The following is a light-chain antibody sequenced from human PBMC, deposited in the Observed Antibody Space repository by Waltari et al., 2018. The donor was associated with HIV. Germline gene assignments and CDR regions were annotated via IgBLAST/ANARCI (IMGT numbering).Light chain of an antibody. CDR2: SNG. Sequence: QSVLTQPPSASGTPGQRVTISCSGSNSNIATNTVNWYQKLPGTAPKLPIYSNGRRPSGVPDRCSGSKSGTSASLAISGLQSEDEADYYCAAWDDSLNAVFGGGTKLTVL. J-gene: IGLJ2*01. CDR3: AAWDDSLNAV. CDR1: NSNIATNT. V-gene: IGLV1-44*01.